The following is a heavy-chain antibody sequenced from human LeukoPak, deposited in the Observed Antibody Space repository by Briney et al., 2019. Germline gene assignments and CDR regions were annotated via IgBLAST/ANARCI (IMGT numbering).Heavy chain of an antibody. J-gene: IGHJ4*02. CDR2: ISAYNGNT. D-gene: IGHD6-13*01. CDR1: GYTFTSYG. CDR3: ARFRGGSSWLYFDY. V-gene: IGHV1-18*01. Sequence: ASVKVSCKASGYTFTSYGISWVRQAPGQGLEWMGWISAYNGNTNYAQKLQGRVTMTTDTSTSTAYMELSRLRSDDTAVYYCARFRGGSSWLYFDYWGQGTLVTVSS.